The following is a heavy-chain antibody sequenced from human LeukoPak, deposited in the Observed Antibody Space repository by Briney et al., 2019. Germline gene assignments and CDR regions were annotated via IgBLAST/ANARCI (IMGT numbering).Heavy chain of an antibody. D-gene: IGHD3-10*01. CDR3: ARVTMVRGVTSYYYYYGMDV. CDR2: INHSGST. Sequence: PSETLSLTCAVYGGSFSGYYWSWIRQPPGKGLEWIGEINHSGSTNYNPSLKSRVTISVGTSKNQFSLKLSSVTAADTAVYYCARVTMVRGVTSYYYYYGMDVWGQGTTVTVSS. CDR1: GGSFSGYY. V-gene: IGHV4-34*01. J-gene: IGHJ6*02.